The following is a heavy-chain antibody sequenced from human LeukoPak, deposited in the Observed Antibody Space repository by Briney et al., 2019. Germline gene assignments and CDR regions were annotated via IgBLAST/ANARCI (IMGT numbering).Heavy chain of an antibody. CDR1: GGSISSGGHY. D-gene: IGHD5-12*01. J-gene: IGHJ4*02. Sequence: TSETLSLTCTVSGGSISSGGHYWSWIRQHPGKGLEWIGYIYYSGSTYYNPSLKSRVTISVDTSKNQFSLKLSSVTAADTAVYYCARSGRVDIVASIDYWGQGTLVTVSS. V-gene: IGHV4-31*03. CDR3: ARSGRVDIVASIDY. CDR2: IYYSGST.